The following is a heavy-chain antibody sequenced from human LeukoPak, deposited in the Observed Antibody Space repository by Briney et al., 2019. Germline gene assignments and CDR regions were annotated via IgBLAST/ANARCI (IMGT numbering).Heavy chain of an antibody. CDR3: AKERDYGPADY. V-gene: IGHV3-33*06. D-gene: IGHD4/OR15-4a*01. Sequence: GGSLRLSCAASGFILNDYGMHWVRQAPGKGLEWVADIWFDKNQHFADSVKGRFTVSRDNSKNTLFLQMNSLRAEDTAIYYCAKERDYGPADYWGQGTLVTVSS. CDR2: IWFDKNQ. J-gene: IGHJ4*02. CDR1: GFILNDYG.